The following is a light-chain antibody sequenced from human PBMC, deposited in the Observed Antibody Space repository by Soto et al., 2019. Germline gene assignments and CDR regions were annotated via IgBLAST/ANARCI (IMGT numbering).Light chain of an antibody. CDR2: DVS. CDR1: SSDVGGYNY. CDR3: SSYVSSSTPFYV. J-gene: IGLJ1*01. Sequence: QSALTQPASVSGSPGQSITISCTGTSSDVGGYNYVSWYQHHPGKAPKLMIYDVSNRPSGVSNRFSGSKSGNMASLTISGLQAEDEADYYCSSYVSSSTPFYVFGAGTKVTVL. V-gene: IGLV2-14*03.